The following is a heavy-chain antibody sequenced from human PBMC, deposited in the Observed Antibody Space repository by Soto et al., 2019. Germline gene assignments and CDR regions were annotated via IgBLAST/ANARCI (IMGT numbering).Heavy chain of an antibody. CDR2: IIPIFGTA. V-gene: IGHV1-69*13. D-gene: IGHD5-18*01. Sequence: SAVKVSCKDSGGTFSIYAISWVRQAPGQWLEWMGGIIPIFGTANYAQKLQGRVTITADESTSTDYMELSSLRSEDTAVYYCAGNSYGAVPYYYYGMDVWGQGTTVPVSS. CDR3: AGNSYGAVPYYYYGMDV. CDR1: GGTFSIYA. J-gene: IGHJ6*01.